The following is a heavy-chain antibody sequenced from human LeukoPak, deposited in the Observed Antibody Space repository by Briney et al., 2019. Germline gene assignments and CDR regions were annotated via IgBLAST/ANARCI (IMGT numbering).Heavy chain of an antibody. CDR1: GGTFSSYA. Sequence: SVKVSCKASGGTFSSYAISWVRQAPGQGLEWMGGIIPIFGTANYAQTLHGRVTITADESTSTAYMELSSLRSEDTAVYYCARTQWVVVPAADAKPSYFDYWGQGTLVTVSS. CDR2: IIPIFGTA. V-gene: IGHV1-69*13. D-gene: IGHD2-2*01. CDR3: ARTQWVVVPAADAKPSYFDY. J-gene: IGHJ4*02.